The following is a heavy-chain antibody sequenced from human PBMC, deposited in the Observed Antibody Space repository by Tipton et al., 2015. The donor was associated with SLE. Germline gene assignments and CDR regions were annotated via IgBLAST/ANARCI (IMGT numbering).Heavy chain of an antibody. D-gene: IGHD3-16*01. Sequence: LRLSCAVYGGSFSGYYWSWIRQPPGKGLEWIGEINHSGSTNYNPSLKSRVTISVDTSKNQFSLKLSSVTAADTAVYYCARGVGGAFDIWGQGTMVTVSS. CDR2: INHSGST. CDR3: ARGVGGAFDI. CDR1: GGSFSGYY. J-gene: IGHJ3*02. V-gene: IGHV4-34*01.